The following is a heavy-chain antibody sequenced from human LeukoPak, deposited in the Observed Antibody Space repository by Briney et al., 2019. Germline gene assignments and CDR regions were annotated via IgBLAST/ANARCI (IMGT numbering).Heavy chain of an antibody. CDR3: AREGPRGNSQFDY. V-gene: IGHV3-33*01. J-gene: IGHJ4*02. Sequence: GGSLRLSCAASGFTFSSYGMHWVRQAPGKGLEWVALIWYDGSNKYYADSVKGRLTISRDNSKNTLYLQMSSLRAEDTAVYYCAREGPRGNSQFDYWGQGTLVTVSS. CDR2: IWYDGSNK. CDR1: GFTFSSYG. D-gene: IGHD2/OR15-2a*01.